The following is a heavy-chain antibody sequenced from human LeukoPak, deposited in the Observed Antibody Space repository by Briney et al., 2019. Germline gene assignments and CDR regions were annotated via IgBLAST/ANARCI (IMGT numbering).Heavy chain of an antibody. CDR1: GGSISSYY. CDR3: ARAPTVTTVYYFDY. D-gene: IGHD4-17*01. Sequence: KPSETLSLTCTVSGGSISSYYWSWIRQPPGKGLEWIGYIYYSGSTNYNPSLKSRVTISVDTSKNQFSLKLSSVTAADTAVYYCARAPTVTTVYYFDYWGQGTLVTVSS. CDR2: IYYSGST. V-gene: IGHV4-59*01. J-gene: IGHJ4*02.